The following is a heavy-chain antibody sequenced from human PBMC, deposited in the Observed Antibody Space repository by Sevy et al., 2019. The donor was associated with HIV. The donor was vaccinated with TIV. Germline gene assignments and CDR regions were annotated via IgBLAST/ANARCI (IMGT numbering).Heavy chain of an antibody. V-gene: IGHV3-15*01. CDR2: IKSKTDGGTT. CDR3: ISYNEYYFDY. D-gene: IGHD1-1*01. Sequence: GGSLRLSCAASGCTFSNACMSWVRQAPGKGLEWVGRIKSKTDGGTTDYAAPVKGRFAISRDDSKNTLYLLMNRLTTEYTAVYYCISYNEYYFDYWGQGALVTVSS. CDR1: GCTFSNAC. J-gene: IGHJ4*02.